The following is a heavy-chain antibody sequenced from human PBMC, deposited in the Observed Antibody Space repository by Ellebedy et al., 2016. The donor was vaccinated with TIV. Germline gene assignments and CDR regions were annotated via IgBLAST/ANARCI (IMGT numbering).Heavy chain of an antibody. CDR1: GDTLRNYA. V-gene: IGHV1-18*01. CDR2: IITIYGTA. CDR3: ARDLRLYSSGWSPLGY. J-gene: IGHJ4*02. Sequence: ASVKVSXXASGDTLRNYAFSWVRQAPGQGLEWIGGIITIYGTANYAQKLQGRVTMTTDTSTSTAYMELRSLRSDDTAVYYCARDLRLYSSGWSPLGYWGQGTLVTVSS. D-gene: IGHD6-19*01.